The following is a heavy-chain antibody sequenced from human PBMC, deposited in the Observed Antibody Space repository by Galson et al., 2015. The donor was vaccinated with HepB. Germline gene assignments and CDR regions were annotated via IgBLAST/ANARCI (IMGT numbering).Heavy chain of an antibody. Sequence: SVKVSCKASGYTFTSYDVTWVRQASGQGLEWMGWMNPNSGNTGYAPKFRGRVTMTADISLSTAYMELGSLTSEDTAVYYCARGVRNHLFSDQWGQGSQVSVSS. D-gene: IGHD1-14*01. CDR3: ARGVRNHLFSDQ. V-gene: IGHV1-8*01. CDR2: MNPNSGNT. CDR1: GYTFTSYD. J-gene: IGHJ4*02.